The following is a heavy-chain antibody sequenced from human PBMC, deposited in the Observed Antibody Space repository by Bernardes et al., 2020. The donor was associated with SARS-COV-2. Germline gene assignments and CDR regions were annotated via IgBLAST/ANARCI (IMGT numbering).Heavy chain of an antibody. Sequence: ASEKVSCKASGYTFTGYYMHWVRQAPGQGLEWMGWINPNSGGPNYAQKFQGWVTMTRDTSISTAYMELSRLRSDDTAVYYCARGGNIVVVPAAIYGMDVWGQGTTVTVSS. J-gene: IGHJ6*02. CDR2: INPNSGGP. CDR1: GYTFTGYY. D-gene: IGHD2-2*01. CDR3: ARGGNIVVVPAAIYGMDV. V-gene: IGHV1-2*04.